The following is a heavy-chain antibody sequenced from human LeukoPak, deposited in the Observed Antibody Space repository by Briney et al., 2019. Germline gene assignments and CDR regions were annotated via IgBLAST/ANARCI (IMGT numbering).Heavy chain of an antibody. CDR1: GFTLSSNW. CDR3: ARPHCSGGTCFDY. Sequence: GESLKISCAASGFTLSSNWMSWVRQAPGKGLEWVAHIKEDGSEKHYVDSVKGRFTISRDNAKNSLYLQMNSLRAEDMAVYYCARPHCSGGTCFDYWGQGTLVTVSS. D-gene: IGHD2-15*01. CDR2: IKEDGSEK. J-gene: IGHJ4*02. V-gene: IGHV3-7*04.